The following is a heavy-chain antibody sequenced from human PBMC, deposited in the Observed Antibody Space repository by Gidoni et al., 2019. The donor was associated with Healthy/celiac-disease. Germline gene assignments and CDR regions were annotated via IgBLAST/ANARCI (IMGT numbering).Heavy chain of an antibody. Sequence: QVQLVESGGGVVQPGRSLRLSCAASGFPFSSYGMHWVRQAPGKGMEWLAVIGYDGSNKYYADSVKGRFTISRDNSKNTLYLQMNSLRAEDTAVYYCARAAIYYYGMDVWGQGTTVTVSS. CDR2: IGYDGSNK. CDR3: ARAAIYYYGMDV. J-gene: IGHJ6*02. V-gene: IGHV3-33*01. CDR1: GFPFSSYG.